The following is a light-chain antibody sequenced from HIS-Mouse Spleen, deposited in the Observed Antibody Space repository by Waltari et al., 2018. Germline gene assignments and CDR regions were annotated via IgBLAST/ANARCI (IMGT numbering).Light chain of an antibody. CDR1: SSDVGSYNL. Sequence: QSALTQPASVSGSPGQSITISCTGTSSDVGSYNLVSWYQQHPGQAPKLMIYEGSKRPSGVSKRFSGSKSGNTASLTIAGLQAEDEADYYCCSYAGSSTLVFGGGTKLTVL. J-gene: IGLJ3*02. CDR2: EGS. CDR3: CSYAGSSTLV. V-gene: IGLV2-23*01.